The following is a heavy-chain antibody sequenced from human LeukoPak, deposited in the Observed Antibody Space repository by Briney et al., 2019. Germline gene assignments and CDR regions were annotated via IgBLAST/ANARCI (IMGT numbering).Heavy chain of an antibody. CDR2: IRYDGSNK. CDR3: AKDGVDDFWSGYYNYYYYMDV. Sequence: GGSLRLSCAASGFTFSSYGMHWVRQAPGKGLEWVAFIRYDGSNKYYADSVKGQFTISRDNSKNTLYLQMNSLRAEDTAVYYCAKDGVDDFWSGYYNYYYYMDVWGKGTTVTVSS. J-gene: IGHJ6*03. D-gene: IGHD3-3*01. CDR1: GFTFSSYG. V-gene: IGHV3-30*02.